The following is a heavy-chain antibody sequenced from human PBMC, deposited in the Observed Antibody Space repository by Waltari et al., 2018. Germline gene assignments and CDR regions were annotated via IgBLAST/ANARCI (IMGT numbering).Heavy chain of an antibody. D-gene: IGHD3-9*01. Sequence: QVQLVQSGAEVKKPGSSVKVSCKASGGTFSSYAISWVRQAPGQGLEWMGGTIPIFGTANYAQKFQGRVTITADESTSTAYMELSSLRSEDTAVYYCARPLRYFDWSYASHNPKYYYYGMDVWGQGTTVTVSS. CDR3: ARPLRYFDWSYASHNPKYYYYGMDV. V-gene: IGHV1-69*01. J-gene: IGHJ6*02. CDR1: GGTFSSYA. CDR2: TIPIFGTA.